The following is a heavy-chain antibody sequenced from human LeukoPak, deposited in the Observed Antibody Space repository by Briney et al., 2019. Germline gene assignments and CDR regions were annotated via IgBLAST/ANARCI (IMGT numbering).Heavy chain of an antibody. D-gene: IGHD3-10*01. Sequence: GESLKISCYGSGYSFTSYWIGWVWQMPGKGLEWVGIIYSGYSDTRYSPSFQGQVTISADKSISTAYLQWSSLKASDPAMYYCARGPAGSGSYYSPYYYYYMDVWGKGTTVTVSS. CDR3: ARGPAGSGSYYSPYYYYYMDV. CDR1: GYSFTSYW. V-gene: IGHV5-51*01. J-gene: IGHJ6*03. CDR2: IYSGYSDT.